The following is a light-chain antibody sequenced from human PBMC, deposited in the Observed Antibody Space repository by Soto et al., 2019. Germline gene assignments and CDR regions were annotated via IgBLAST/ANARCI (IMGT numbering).Light chain of an antibody. J-gene: IGKJ5*01. Sequence: EVVMTQSPATLSVSPGARATLSCRASESVSSNLAWYQQRPGQAPRLVIYGASTRATGIPARFSGGGSGTEFTLTISSLQSEDFAVYYCQQYNSWPPITFGQGTRLEIK. V-gene: IGKV3-15*01. CDR1: ESVSSN. CDR3: QQYNSWPPIT. CDR2: GAS.